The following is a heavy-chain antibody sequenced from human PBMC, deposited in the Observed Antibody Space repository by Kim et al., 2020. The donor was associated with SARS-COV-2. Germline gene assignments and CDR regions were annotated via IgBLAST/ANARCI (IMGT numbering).Heavy chain of an antibody. J-gene: IGHJ4*02. V-gene: IGHV3-66*01. D-gene: IGHD1-26*01. CDR3: ARWLVGATCFDY. Sequence: GGSLRLSCAASGFTVSSNYMSWVRQAPGKGLEWVSVIYSGGSTYYADSAKGRFTISRDNSKNTLYLQMNSLRAEDTAVYYCARWLVGATCFDYWGQGTLVTVSS. CDR1: GFTVSSNY. CDR2: IYSGGST.